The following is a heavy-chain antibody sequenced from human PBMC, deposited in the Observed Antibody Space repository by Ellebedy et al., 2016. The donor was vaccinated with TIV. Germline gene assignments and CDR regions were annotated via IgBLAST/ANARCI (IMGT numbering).Heavy chain of an antibody. J-gene: IGHJ6*02. Sequence: ASVKVSCKASGYTFTGYYMHWVRQAPGQGLEWMGGILASINSADYAQNFQGRLTITADESTNIVHMELSSLRSEDTAVYYCAKLGRFGESMPPYYYHGMDVWGQGTTVTVSS. D-gene: IGHD3-10*01. CDR1: GYTFTGYY. CDR3: AKLGRFGESMPPYYYHGMDV. CDR2: ILASINSA. V-gene: IGHV1-69*13.